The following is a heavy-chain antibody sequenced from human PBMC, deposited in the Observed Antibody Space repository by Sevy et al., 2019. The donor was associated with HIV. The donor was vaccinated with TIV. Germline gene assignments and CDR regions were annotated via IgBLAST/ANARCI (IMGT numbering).Heavy chain of an antibody. D-gene: IGHD3-10*01. CDR2: ISSSGSTI. J-gene: IGHJ4*02. CDR3: ARDFPHLSGRGLD. V-gene: IGHV3-48*04. Sequence: GGSLRLSCAASGFSFSWYWMSWVRQTPEKGLEWVSYISSSGSTIYYADSVKGRFTISRDNAKNSLYLQMNSLRAEDTAVYYCARDFPHLSGRGLDWGQGTLVTVSS. CDR1: GFSFSWYW.